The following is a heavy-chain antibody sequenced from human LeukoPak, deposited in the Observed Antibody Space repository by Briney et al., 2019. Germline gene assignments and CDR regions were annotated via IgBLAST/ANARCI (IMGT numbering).Heavy chain of an antibody. CDR3: ARDLWADSSGLRG. CDR1: GFTVSSNY. D-gene: IGHD3-22*01. V-gene: IGHV3-66*01. CDR2: IYSGGST. J-gene: IGHJ4*02. Sequence: GGSLRLSCAASGFTVSSNYMSWVRQAPGKGLEWVSVIYSGGSTYYADSVKGRFTISRDNSKNTLYLQMNSLRAEDTAVYYCARDLWADSSGLRGWGQGTLVTVSS.